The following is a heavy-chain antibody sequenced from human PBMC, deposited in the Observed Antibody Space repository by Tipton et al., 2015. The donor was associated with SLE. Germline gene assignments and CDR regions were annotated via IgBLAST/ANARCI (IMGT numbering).Heavy chain of an antibody. CDR1: GGSFSGYY. Sequence: TLSLTCAVYGGSFSGYYWSWIRQPPGKGLEWIGEINHSGSTNYNLSLKSRVTISIDTSKNQFSLKLSSVTAADTSVYYCARGKDYDFWSGYYRRDASDIWGQGTMVTVSS. J-gene: IGHJ3*02. CDR3: ARGKDYDFWSGYYRRDASDI. D-gene: IGHD3-3*01. V-gene: IGHV4-34*01. CDR2: INHSGST.